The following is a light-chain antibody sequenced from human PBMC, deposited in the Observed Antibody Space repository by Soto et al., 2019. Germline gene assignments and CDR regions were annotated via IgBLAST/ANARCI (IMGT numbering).Light chain of an antibody. CDR1: ESVSTN. V-gene: IGKV3-15*01. CDR3: QEYSILRT. J-gene: IGKJ1*01. Sequence: EIEMTQSPATLSLAPGERVTLSCRASESVSTNLAWYQQKAGQAPRLLIYGASTRATGIPARFSGSGSGTEFTLTISGLQSEDFAVYYCQEYSILRTFGQGTKVEIK. CDR2: GAS.